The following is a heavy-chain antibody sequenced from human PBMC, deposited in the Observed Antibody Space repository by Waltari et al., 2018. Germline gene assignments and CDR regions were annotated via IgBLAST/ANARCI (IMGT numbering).Heavy chain of an antibody. CDR3: ARDRGYYLVWFDP. V-gene: IGHV1-69*05. CDR1: GGTFSSYA. CDR2: IIPSFGTA. Sequence: QVQLVQSGAAVKKPGSSVKVSCKASGGTFSSYAISWVRQAPGQGLEWLGGIIPSFGTANDAQKFQCRVTIPTDESTSTAYMELSSLRSEDTAVYYCARDRGYYLVWFDPWGQGTLVTVSS. J-gene: IGHJ5*02. D-gene: IGHD2-8*01.